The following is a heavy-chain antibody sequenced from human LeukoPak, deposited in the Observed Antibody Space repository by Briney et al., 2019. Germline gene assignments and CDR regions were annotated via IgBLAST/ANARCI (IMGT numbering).Heavy chain of an antibody. CDR3: ARHGNYYDSSGYNYYFDY. CDR1: GVSISSYY. J-gene: IGHJ4*02. V-gene: IGHV4-59*08. Sequence: SETLSLTCTVSGVSISSYYWSWIRQPPGKELEWIGNIYYSGSTKYNPSLKSRVTISVDTSKNHFSLKLSSVTAADTAVYYCARHGNYYDSSGYNYYFDYWGQGTLGTVSS. D-gene: IGHD3-22*01. CDR2: IYYSGST.